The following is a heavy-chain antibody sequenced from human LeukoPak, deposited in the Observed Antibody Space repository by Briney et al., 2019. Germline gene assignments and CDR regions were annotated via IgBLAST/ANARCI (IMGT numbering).Heavy chain of an antibody. CDR3: ARDVPYSGYDS. CDR1: GYTFISYG. D-gene: IGHD5-12*01. Sequence: ASVKVSCKASGYTFISYGFTWVRQAPGQGLEWMGWISAYNGNTNYAQKLQDRVTMTTDTSTSTAYMELRSLRSDDTAVYYCARDVPYSGYDSWGQGTLVIVSS. CDR2: ISAYNGNT. J-gene: IGHJ5*02. V-gene: IGHV1-18*01.